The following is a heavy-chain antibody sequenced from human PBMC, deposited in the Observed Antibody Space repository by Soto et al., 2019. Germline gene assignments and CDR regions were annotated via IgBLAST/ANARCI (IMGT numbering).Heavy chain of an antibody. D-gene: IGHD4-17*01. V-gene: IGHV1-2*04. Sequence: ASVKVSCKASGYTFIGYYVHWVRQAPGQGLEWMGWINPNSGGTNYAQKFQGWVTMTRDTSISTAYMELSRLRSDDTAVYYCARFQYGDYGIFDYWGQGTLVTVSS. CDR3: ARFQYGDYGIFDY. CDR1: GYTFIGYY. CDR2: INPNSGGT. J-gene: IGHJ4*02.